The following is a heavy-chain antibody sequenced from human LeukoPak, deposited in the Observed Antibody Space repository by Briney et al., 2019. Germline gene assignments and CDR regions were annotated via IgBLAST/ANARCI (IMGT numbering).Heavy chain of an antibody. CDR1: GFTFSSYA. CDR3: ARGDTGWPYYFQY. V-gene: IGHV3-23*01. J-gene: IGHJ4*02. Sequence: GGSLRLSCAASGFTFSSYAMSWVRQAPGKGLEWVSAISGSGGSTYYADSVKGRFTISRDNARNSWSLQMSGLRAEDTGVYYCARGDTGWPYYFQYWGQGILVIVSS. CDR2: ISGSGGST. D-gene: IGHD6-19*01.